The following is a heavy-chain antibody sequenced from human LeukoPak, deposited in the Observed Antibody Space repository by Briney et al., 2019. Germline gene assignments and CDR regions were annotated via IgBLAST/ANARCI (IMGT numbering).Heavy chain of an antibody. D-gene: IGHD3-22*01. J-gene: IGHJ3*02. CDR1: GFTFSSYS. V-gene: IGHV3-48*01. CDR3: AKPITMIVVVHGADAFDI. Sequence: GGSLRLSCAASGFTFSSYSMNWVRQAPGKGLEWVSYISSSSSTIYYADSVKGRFTISRDNSKNTLYLQMNSLRAEDTAVYYCAKPITMIVVVHGADAFDIWGQGTMVTVSS. CDR2: ISSSSSTI.